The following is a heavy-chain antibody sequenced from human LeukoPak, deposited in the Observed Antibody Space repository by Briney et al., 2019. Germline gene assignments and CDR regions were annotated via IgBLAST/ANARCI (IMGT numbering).Heavy chain of an antibody. CDR3: VKSSGYWDFGAFDI. D-gene: IGHD3-22*01. Sequence: GGSLRLSCAASGFTVSSNYMSWVRQAPGKGLEWVSVIYSGGSTYYADSVKGRFTISRDNSKNTLYLQMNSLRAEDTAVYYCVKSSGYWDFGAFDIWGQGTMVTVSS. J-gene: IGHJ3*02. CDR1: GFTVSSNY. V-gene: IGHV3-66*01. CDR2: IYSGGST.